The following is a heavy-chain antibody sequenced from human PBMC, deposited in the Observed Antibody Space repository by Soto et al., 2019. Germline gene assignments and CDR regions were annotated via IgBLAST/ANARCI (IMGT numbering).Heavy chain of an antibody. D-gene: IGHD3-10*01. V-gene: IGHV2-5*02. Sequence: QITLRESGPALVRPTQTLTLTCTFSGFSLSSNGVGVGWIRQPPGKALEWLALIYWDDDHRYSPSLKTRLTIXKXXSKNQVVLTMTKLDPVDTATYYCARELYYSTYFDSWGPGTLVTVSS. CDR3: ARELYYSTYFDS. CDR1: GFSLSSNGVG. CDR2: IYWDDDH. J-gene: IGHJ4*02.